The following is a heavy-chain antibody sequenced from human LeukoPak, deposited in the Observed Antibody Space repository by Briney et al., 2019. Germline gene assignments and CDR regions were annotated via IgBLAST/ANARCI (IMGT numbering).Heavy chain of an antibody. D-gene: IGHD3-3*01. CDR3: ARLREIPVFGVVTKSTSYFDY. CDR1: GFTFDDYA. V-gene: IGHV3-9*01. J-gene: IGHJ4*02. CDR2: ISWNSGSI. Sequence: GGSLRLSCAASGFTFDDYAMHWVRQGPGKGLEWVSGISWNSGSIGYADSVKGRFTISRDNAKNSLYLQMNSLRAEDTAVYYCARLREIPVFGVVTKSTSYFDYWGQGTLVTVSS.